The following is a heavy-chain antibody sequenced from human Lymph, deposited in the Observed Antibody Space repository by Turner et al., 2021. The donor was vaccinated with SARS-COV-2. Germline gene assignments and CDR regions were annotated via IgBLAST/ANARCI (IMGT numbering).Heavy chain of an antibody. CDR2: INWSGGSI. V-gene: IGHV3-9*01. D-gene: IGHD1-26*01. CDR1: GFTFDDYA. Sequence: EVQLVESGGGLVQPGRSLILSCAASGFTFDDYAMHWVRQARGKGLEWVSGINWSGGSIAYADSVKGRFTISRDNPKNSLYLQMNSLRAEDTAFYYCAKDLAGTYYSSFDYWGQGTLVTVSS. CDR3: AKDLAGTYYSSFDY. J-gene: IGHJ4*02.